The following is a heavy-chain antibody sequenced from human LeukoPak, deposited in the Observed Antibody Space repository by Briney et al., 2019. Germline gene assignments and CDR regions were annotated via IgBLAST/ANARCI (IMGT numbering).Heavy chain of an antibody. Sequence: PGGSLRLSCAASGFTFSSYEMDWVRQAPGKGLEWVSYISSSGSTIYYADSVKGRFTISRDNSKNTLYLQMNSLGAEDTAVYYCAKGCCSGGSPYYMDVWGKGTTVTISS. CDR2: ISSSGSTI. CDR1: GFTFSSYE. J-gene: IGHJ6*03. V-gene: IGHV3-48*03. CDR3: AKGCCSGGSPYYMDV. D-gene: IGHD2-15*01.